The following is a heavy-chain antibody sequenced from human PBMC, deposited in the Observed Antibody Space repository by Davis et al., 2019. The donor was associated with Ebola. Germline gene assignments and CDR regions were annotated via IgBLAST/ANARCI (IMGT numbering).Heavy chain of an antibody. J-gene: IGHJ4*02. CDR3: AKDLTSYYGSGDFFDY. D-gene: IGHD3-10*01. V-gene: IGHV3-23*01. CDR2: ISASGGAT. CDR1: GFLFSIYA. Sequence: GESLKISCAASGFLFSIYAMSWVRQAPGRGLEWVSSISASGGATFYADSVKGRIVMSRDNSNDTLYLRMNNLRAEDTAIYYCAKDLTSYYGSGDFFDYWGQGILVTVSS.